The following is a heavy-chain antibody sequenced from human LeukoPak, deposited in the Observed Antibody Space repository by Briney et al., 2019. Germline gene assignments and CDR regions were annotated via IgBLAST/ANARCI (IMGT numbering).Heavy chain of an antibody. D-gene: IGHD3-22*01. CDR3: AREYAFYDSSGYYYGGFDY. CDR2: IYTSGST. Sequence: SETLSLTCTVSGGSISSYYWSWIRQPAGTGLEWIGRIYTSGSTNYNPSLKSRVTMSVDTSKNQFSLKLSSVTAADTAVYYCAREYAFYDSSGYYYGGFDYWGQGTLVTVSS. V-gene: IGHV4-4*07. CDR1: GGSISSYY. J-gene: IGHJ4*02.